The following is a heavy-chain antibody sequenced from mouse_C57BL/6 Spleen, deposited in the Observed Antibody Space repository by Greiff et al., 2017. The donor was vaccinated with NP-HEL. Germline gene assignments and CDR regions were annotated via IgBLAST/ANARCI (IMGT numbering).Heavy chain of an antibody. CDR1: GYAFSSSW. V-gene: IGHV1-82*01. CDR2: IYPGDGDT. Sequence: VQRVESGPELVKPGASVKISCKASGYAFSSSWMNWVKQRPGKGLEWIGRIYPGDGDTNYNGKFKGKATLTADKSSSTAYMQLSSLTPEDSAVYFCARDSSGPWFAYWGQGTLFTVSA. CDR3: ARDSSGPWFAY. D-gene: IGHD3-2*02. J-gene: IGHJ3*01.